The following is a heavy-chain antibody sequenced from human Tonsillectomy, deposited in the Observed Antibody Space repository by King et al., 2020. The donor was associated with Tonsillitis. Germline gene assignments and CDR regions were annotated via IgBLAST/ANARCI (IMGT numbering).Heavy chain of an antibody. V-gene: IGHV3-30-3*01. CDR3: ARGPAPGYCSSTSCYLNY. Sequence: QLVQSGGGVVQPGRSLRLSCAASGFTFSSYAMHWVRQAPGKGLEWVAVISYDGSNKYYADSVKGRFTISRANSKNTLYLQMNSLRAEDTAVYYCARGPAPGYCSSTSCYLNYWGQGTLVTVSS. CDR2: ISYDGSNK. J-gene: IGHJ4*02. CDR1: GFTFSSYA. D-gene: IGHD2-2*03.